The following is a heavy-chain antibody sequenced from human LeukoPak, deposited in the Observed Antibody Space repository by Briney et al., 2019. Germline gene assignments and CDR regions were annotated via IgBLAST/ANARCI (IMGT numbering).Heavy chain of an antibody. CDR2: IKEDGSEK. Sequence: PGGSLRLSCAASGFIFSSYWMSWVRQAPGKGLEWVANIKEDGSEKYYVDSVKGRFTISRDNAKNSVYLQMNSLRAEDTAVYYCAREIGSAARGRWGQGTLVTVSS. J-gene: IGHJ4*02. CDR3: AREIGSAARGR. CDR1: GFIFSSYW. D-gene: IGHD6-13*01. V-gene: IGHV3-7*05.